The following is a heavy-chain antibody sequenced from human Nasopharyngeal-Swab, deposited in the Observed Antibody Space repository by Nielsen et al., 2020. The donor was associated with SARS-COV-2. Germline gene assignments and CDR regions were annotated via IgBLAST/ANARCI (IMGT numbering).Heavy chain of an antibody. CDR2: IYPSGST. J-gene: IGHJ4*02. V-gene: IGHV4-39*01. Sequence: ETLSRNGTGSDDSIRSSSYSWGWIRQPQGKGLEWIAQIYPSGSTNYNPSLRSRVTISIVTSKKQFSLKLHSVTAADTAVYYCARLDSRSSGDYWGQGALVTVSS. CDR3: ARLDSRSSGDY. CDR1: DDSIRSSSYS. D-gene: IGHD6-6*01.